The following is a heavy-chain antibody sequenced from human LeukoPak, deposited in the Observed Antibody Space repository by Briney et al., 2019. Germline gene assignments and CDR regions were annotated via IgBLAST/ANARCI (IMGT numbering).Heavy chain of an antibody. V-gene: IGHV1-18*04. CDR3: ARGALSAMVRDPPDY. J-gene: IGHJ4*02. CDR2: ISAYNGNT. CDR1: GYTFTSYG. Sequence: ASVKVSCKASGYTFTSYGISWVRQAPGQGLEWMGWISAYNGNTNYAQKLQGRVTMTTDTSTSTAYMELRSLRSDDTAVCYCARGALSAMVRDPPDYWGQGTLVTVSS. D-gene: IGHD3-10*01.